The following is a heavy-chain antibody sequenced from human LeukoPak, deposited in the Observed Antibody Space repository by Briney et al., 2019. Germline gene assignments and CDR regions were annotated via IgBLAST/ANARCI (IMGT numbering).Heavy chain of an antibody. Sequence: PGGSLRLSCAASGFSFSNYAMSWVRQAPARGPEWVSSIRGDGETFYADSVKGRFTISRDNSKNTLYLQMNSLRAEDTAVYYCAKGAYDYIEMGYFDYWGQGTLVTVSS. D-gene: IGHD5-12*01. CDR3: AKGAYDYIEMGYFDY. CDR1: GFSFSNYA. J-gene: IGHJ4*02. CDR2: IRGDGET. V-gene: IGHV3-23*01.